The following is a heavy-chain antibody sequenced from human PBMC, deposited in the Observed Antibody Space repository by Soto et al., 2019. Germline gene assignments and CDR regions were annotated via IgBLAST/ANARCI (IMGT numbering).Heavy chain of an antibody. Sequence: EVQLVESGGGLVQPGGSLRLSCAASGFSFSSNWMHWVRQAPGKGLVWVSRINSDGSSAAYADSVKGRFTISRYNAKNTLFLQMNSLRAEDTAVYYFARDGSDYASSQVDSWGQGTLVTFSS. J-gene: IGHJ4*02. CDR1: GFSFSSNW. CDR3: ARDGSDYASSQVDS. CDR2: INSDGSSA. V-gene: IGHV3-74*01. D-gene: IGHD5-12*01.